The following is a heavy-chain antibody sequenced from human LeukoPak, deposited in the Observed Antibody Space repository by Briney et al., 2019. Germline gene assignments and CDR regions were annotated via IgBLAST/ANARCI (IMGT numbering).Heavy chain of an antibody. J-gene: IGHJ6*03. V-gene: IGHV4-39*07. CDR1: GDSISGSGCY. D-gene: IGHD6-13*01. CDR2: IHSGGTT. Sequence: SETLSLTCTVSGDSISGSGCYWAWIRQSPRKGLEWIASIHSGGTTYYNPSFQSRVTISVDTSNNQFSLRLSSVTAADTAVYFCARGRVSSSTWYSTYYYYFYMDVWGKGTTVTVSS. CDR3: ARGRVSSSTWYSTYYYYFYMDV.